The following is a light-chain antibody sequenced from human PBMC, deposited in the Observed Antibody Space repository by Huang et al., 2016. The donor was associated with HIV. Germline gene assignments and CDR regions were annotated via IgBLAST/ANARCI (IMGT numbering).Light chain of an antibody. V-gene: IGKV3-11*01. CDR3: QESDTWPRLT. J-gene: IGKJ4*01. CDR1: QSVSHY. CDR2: GAS. Sequence: IVLTQTPASLSLSAGERATLSCRASQSVSHYLAWYQHKPGQPPRLLIYGASRRSTDIPARFNGSGSGTDFTLTISSLEAEDSALYYCQESDTWPRLTLGGGTKVEIK.